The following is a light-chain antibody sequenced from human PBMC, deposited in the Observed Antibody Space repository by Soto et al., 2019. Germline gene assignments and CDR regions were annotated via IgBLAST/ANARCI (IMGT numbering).Light chain of an antibody. V-gene: IGKV1-5*03. CDR1: QTISSW. CDR3: QQYNSYWT. CDR2: KAS. J-gene: IGKJ1*01. Sequence: DIQMTQSPSTLSASVLDRVTITCRASQTISSWLAWYQQKPGKAPKLLIYKASSLESGVPSRFSGGGSGTEFTLTISSLQPDDFATYYCQQYNSYWTFGQGTKVDIK.